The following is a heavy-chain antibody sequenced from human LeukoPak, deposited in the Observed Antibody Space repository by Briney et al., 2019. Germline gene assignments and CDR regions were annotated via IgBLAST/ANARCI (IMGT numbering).Heavy chain of an antibody. CDR3: ARPYDYVWGSYRFCAFDI. D-gene: IGHD3-16*02. CDR2: IYYSGST. CDR1: GGPISSSSYY. Sequence: PSETLSLTCTVSGGPISSSSYYWGWIRQPPGKGLEWIGSIYYSGSTYYNPSLKSRVTISVDTSKNQFSLKLSSVTAADTAMYYCARPYDYVWGSYRFCAFDIWGQGTMVTVSS. J-gene: IGHJ3*02. V-gene: IGHV4-39*01.